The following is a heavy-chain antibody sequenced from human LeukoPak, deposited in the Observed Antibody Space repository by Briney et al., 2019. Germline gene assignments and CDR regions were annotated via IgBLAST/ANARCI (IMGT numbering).Heavy chain of an antibody. D-gene: IGHD2-15*01. CDR3: AKEGRYCSGGSCQYYFDY. CDR1: GFTFSSYA. V-gene: IGHV3-23*01. Sequence: GGSLRLSCAASGFTFSSYAMSWVRQSPGKGLEWVSAISGSGGSTYYADSVKGRFTISRDNSKNTLYLQMNSLRAEDTAVYYCAKEGRYCSGGSCQYYFDYWGQGTLVTVS. CDR2: ISGSGGST. J-gene: IGHJ4*02.